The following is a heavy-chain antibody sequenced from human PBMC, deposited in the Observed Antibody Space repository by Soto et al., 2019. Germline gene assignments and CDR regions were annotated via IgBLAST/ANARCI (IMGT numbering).Heavy chain of an antibody. CDR3: ARDYYYDKSGHLDY. D-gene: IGHD3-22*01. Sequence: ASVKVSCKASGYTFTNYAIHWVRQAPGQRLEWMGWINAGKGNTKYSQKFQGRVTITRDTSASTAYMELSSLRSEDTAVYYCARDYYYDKSGHLDYWGQGTLVTVSS. J-gene: IGHJ4*02. CDR2: INAGKGNT. V-gene: IGHV1-3*01. CDR1: GYTFTNYA.